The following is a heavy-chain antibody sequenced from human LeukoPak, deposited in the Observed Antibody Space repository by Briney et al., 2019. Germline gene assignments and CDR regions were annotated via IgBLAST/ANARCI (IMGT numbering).Heavy chain of an antibody. CDR1: GFTFSNYA. J-gene: IGHJ4*02. Sequence: GGSLRLSCAASGFTFSNYAMSWVRQAPGKGLERVSAISGRGGSTYYADSVKGRFAISRDNSKNTLYLQMNSLRAVETAVYYCAKGSAGYCSGGTCYHIDSWGQGTLVTVSS. CDR3: AKGSAGYCSGGTCYHIDS. D-gene: IGHD2-15*01. V-gene: IGHV3-23*01. CDR2: ISGRGGST.